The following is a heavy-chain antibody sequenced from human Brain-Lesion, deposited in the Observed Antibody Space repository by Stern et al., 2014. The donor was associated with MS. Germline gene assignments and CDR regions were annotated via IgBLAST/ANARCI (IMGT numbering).Heavy chain of an antibody. D-gene: IGHD2-2*01. CDR1: GGSISSGGYY. CDR2: IFNSGST. Sequence: VQLVESGPGLVKPSQTLSLSCTVSGGSISSGGYYWSWIRQPAGKGLEWIGRIFNSGSTSYNPSPKSRVTISIDPAKNQFSLRLNPMTAADTAVYYCARGRVVPGFQYYATDVWGQGTTVIVSS. CDR3: ARGRVVPGFQYYATDV. J-gene: IGHJ6*02. V-gene: IGHV4-61*02.